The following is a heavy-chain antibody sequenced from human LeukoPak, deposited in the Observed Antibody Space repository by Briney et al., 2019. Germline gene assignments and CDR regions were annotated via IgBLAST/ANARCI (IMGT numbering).Heavy chain of an antibody. CDR1: GFTVSSNY. Sequence: GGSLRLSCAASGFTVSSNYMSWVRQAPGKGLDWVSVIYSGGSTYYADSVKGRFTISRDNSKNTLYLQVNSLRAEDTAVYYCARGHRRIFGVVRPFDYWGQGTLVTVSS. CDR2: IYSGGST. J-gene: IGHJ4*02. D-gene: IGHD3-3*01. V-gene: IGHV3-53*01. CDR3: ARGHRRIFGVVRPFDY.